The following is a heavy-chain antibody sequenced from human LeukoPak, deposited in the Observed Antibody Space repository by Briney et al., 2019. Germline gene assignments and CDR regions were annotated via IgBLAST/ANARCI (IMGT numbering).Heavy chain of an antibody. CDR2: IYYSGST. D-gene: IGHD3-10*01. V-gene: IGHV4-59*08. CDR3: ARTSYYYGSGSYYSQGSYYYGMDV. Sequence: SETLSLTCTVSGGSISSYYWSWIRQPPGKGLEWIGYIYYSGSTNYNPSLKSRVTISVDTSKNQFSLKLSSVTAADTAVYYCARTSYYYGSGSYYSQGSYYYGMDVWGQGTTVTVSS. CDR1: GGSISSYY. J-gene: IGHJ6*02.